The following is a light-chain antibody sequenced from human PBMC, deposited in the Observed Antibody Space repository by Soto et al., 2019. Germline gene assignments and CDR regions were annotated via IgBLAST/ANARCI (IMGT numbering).Light chain of an antibody. Sequence: EVVLTQSPGTLSLSPGERATLSCRASQSVGSSYLAWYQQKPGQAPRLLIYGASSRATGIPDRFSGSGSGTDLTFTISTLEPEDFAVYYCQQYGSSLITFGPGTKVDIK. V-gene: IGKV3-20*01. J-gene: IGKJ3*01. CDR3: QQYGSSLIT. CDR1: QSVGSSY. CDR2: GAS.